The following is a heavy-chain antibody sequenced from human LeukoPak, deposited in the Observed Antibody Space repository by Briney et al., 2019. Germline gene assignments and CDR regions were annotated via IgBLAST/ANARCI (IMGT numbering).Heavy chain of an antibody. V-gene: IGHV3-21*01. CDR2: ISSSSSYI. CDR3: ARRGSDILTGYYKRGMDV. CDR1: GFSFSSHW. Sequence: GGSLRLSCAASGFSFSSHWVHWVRQAPGKGLEWVSSISSSSSYIYYADSVKGRFTISRDNAKNSLYLQMNSLRAEDTAVYYCARRGSDILTGYYKRGMDVWGQGTTVTVSS. D-gene: IGHD3-9*01. J-gene: IGHJ6*02.